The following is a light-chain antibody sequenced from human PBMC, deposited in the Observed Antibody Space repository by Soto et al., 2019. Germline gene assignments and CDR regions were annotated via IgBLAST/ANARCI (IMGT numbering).Light chain of an antibody. Sequence: EIVMTQSPATLSVSPGERATLSCRASQSVSSNLAWYPQKPCQAPRLLIYGASTRATGIPARFSGSGSGTEFTLTISGLQSEDFAVYYWQQYNNWPRTFGQGTKVVIK. J-gene: IGKJ1*01. CDR3: QQYNNWPRT. CDR1: QSVSSN. CDR2: GAS. V-gene: IGKV3-15*01.